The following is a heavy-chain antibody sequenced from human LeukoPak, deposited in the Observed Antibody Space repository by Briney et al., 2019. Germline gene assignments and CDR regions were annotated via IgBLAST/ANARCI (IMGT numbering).Heavy chain of an antibody. CDR3: ARDTYGSGSYYNLDFDY. J-gene: IGHJ4*02. CDR1: GGSISSGFFY. CDR2: IYTSGST. V-gene: IGHV4-61*02. Sequence: PSETLSLTCSVSGGSISSGFFYWSWIRQSAGKGLEWIGRIYTSGSTNYNPSLKSRVTISVDTSKNQFSLKLSSVTAADTAVYYCARDTYGSGSYYNLDFDYWGQGTLVTVSS. D-gene: IGHD3-10*01.